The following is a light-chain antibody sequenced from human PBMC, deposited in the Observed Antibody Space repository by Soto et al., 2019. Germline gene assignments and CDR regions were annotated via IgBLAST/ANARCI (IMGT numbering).Light chain of an antibody. Sequence: EIVMTQSPATLSVSPGERATLSCRASQSVSSNLAWYQQKPGQAPRLLIYGASTRATGIPARFSGSGYGTEFTLTISSLESEDSAVYYCQQYNNWPPWTFGLGTKVDIK. V-gene: IGKV3-15*01. J-gene: IGKJ1*01. CDR3: QQYNNWPPWT. CDR1: QSVSSN. CDR2: GAS.